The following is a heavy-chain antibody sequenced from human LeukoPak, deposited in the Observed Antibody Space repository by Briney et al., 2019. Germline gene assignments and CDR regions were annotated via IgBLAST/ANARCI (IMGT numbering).Heavy chain of an antibody. Sequence: PSQTLSLTCTVSGGSISGGDYYRSWIRHPPGKGLEWIGYIYYSGSTYYNPSLKSRVTISVDTSKNQFSLKLSSVTAADTAVYYCARGAGTMILFDCWVQGTLVSDSS. D-gene: IGHD1-1*01. V-gene: IGHV4-30-4*01. CDR1: GGSISGGDYY. J-gene: IGHJ4*02. CDR3: ARGAGTMILFDC. CDR2: IYYSGST.